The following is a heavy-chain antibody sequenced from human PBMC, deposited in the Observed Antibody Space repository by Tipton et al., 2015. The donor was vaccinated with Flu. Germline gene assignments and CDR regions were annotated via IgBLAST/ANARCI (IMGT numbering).Heavy chain of an antibody. V-gene: IGHV3-23*01. D-gene: IGHD3-10*01. CDR1: GFTFGDYA. J-gene: IGHJ4*02. CDR3: VKVASGN. CDR2: ISGSGDST. Sequence: SLRLSCTGSGFTFGDYAMSWVRQAPGKGLKWVSIISGSGDSTYFADSVKGRFAISRDNSKNTLYLQMNSLRAEDTAVFYCVKVASGNWGQGTLVTVSS.